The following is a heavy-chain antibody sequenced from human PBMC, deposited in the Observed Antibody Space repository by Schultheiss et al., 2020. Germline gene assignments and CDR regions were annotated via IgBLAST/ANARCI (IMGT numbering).Heavy chain of an antibody. CDR3: ARGGYSYGWRGVSDY. Sequence: WGSLRLSCAASGFDFSSYDMHWVRQATGKGLEWVSAIGSAGGTYYPGSVEGRFTISRENAKNSLYFQMNSMRAGDTAVYYYARGGYSYGWRGVSDYWGQGTLVTVAS. CDR2: IGSAGGT. J-gene: IGHJ4*02. D-gene: IGHD5-18*01. V-gene: IGHV3-13*01. CDR1: GFDFSSYD.